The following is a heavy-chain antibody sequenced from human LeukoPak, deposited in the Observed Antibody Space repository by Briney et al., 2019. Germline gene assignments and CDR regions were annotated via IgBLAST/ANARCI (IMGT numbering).Heavy chain of an antibody. J-gene: IGHJ4*02. CDR2: IYPGGSET. CDR3: ARSSRDGYNQNFDH. D-gene: IGHD5-24*01. V-gene: IGHV5-51*01. Sequence: GESLKISCKGLGYSFSSYWNAWVRQRPGKGLEWMGIIYPGGSETRYDPSFQGQVTISADSSTSTAYLQWSSLRASDTAMYYCARSSRDGYNQNFDHWGQGTLVTVSS. CDR1: GYSFSSYW.